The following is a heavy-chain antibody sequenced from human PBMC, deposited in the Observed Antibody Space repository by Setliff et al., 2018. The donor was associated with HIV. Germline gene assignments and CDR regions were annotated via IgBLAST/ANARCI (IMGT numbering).Heavy chain of an antibody. CDR3: ARVISYCSGGSCPNYYFDY. CDR1: GGTFSSYA. J-gene: IGHJ4*02. Sequence: SVKVSYKASGGTFSSYAISWVRQAPGQGLEWMGGIIPIFGTANYAQKFQGRVTITTDESTSTAYMELSSLRSEDTAVYYCARVISYCSGGSCPNYYFDYWGQGTLVTVSS. D-gene: IGHD2-15*01. CDR2: IIPIFGTA. V-gene: IGHV1-69*05.